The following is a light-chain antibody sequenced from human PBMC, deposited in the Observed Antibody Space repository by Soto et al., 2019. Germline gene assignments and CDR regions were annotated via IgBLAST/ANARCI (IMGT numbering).Light chain of an antibody. CDR2: GAS. CDR3: QQYGSSPLWT. CDR1: QSVSSSY. J-gene: IGKJ1*01. Sequence: EIVLTQSPGTLSLSPEERATLSCRASQSVSSSYLAWYQQKPGQAPRLLIYGASNRATGIPGRFSDSGSGTDFTLTISRLEPDDFAVYYCQQYGSSPLWTFGQGTKVEIK. V-gene: IGKV3-20*01.